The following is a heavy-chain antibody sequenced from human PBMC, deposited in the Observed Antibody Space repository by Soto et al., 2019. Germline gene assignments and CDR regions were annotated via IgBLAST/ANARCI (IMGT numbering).Heavy chain of an antibody. V-gene: IGHV4-4*07. CDR2: LNIAGTI. Sequence: SETLSLTCSVSGASISSFNWNWVRQPAGKGPEWVGRLNIAGTINYNPSLKSRITMSMDTSKNQISLHLRSVTAADTAIYYCARDRGEYTSSWFWYFSHWGHGTLVTAPQ. D-gene: IGHD6-13*01. J-gene: IGHJ2*01. CDR3: ARDRGEYTSSWFWYFSH. CDR1: GASISSFN.